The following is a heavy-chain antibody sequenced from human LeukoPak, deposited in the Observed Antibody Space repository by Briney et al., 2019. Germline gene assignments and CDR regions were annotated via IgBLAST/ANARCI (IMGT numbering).Heavy chain of an antibody. CDR3: ARVVKDYYDFWSGYYVFDY. Sequence: SETLSLTCTVSGGSISSYYWSWIRQPPGKGLEWIGYIYYSGSTNYNPSLKSRVTISVDTSKNQFSLKLSSVTAADTAVYYCARVVKDYYDFWSGYYVFDYWGQGTLATVSS. V-gene: IGHV4-59*01. D-gene: IGHD3-3*01. J-gene: IGHJ4*02. CDR2: IYYSGST. CDR1: GGSISSYY.